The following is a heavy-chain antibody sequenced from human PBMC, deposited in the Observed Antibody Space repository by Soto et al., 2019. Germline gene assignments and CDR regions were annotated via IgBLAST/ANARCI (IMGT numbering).Heavy chain of an antibody. J-gene: IGHJ4*02. CDR2: ISGSGGST. V-gene: IGHV3-23*01. CDR1: GFTFSSYA. Sequence: GGSLRLSCAASGFTFSSYAMSWVRQAPGRGLEWVSAISGSGGSTYYADSVKGRFTISRDNSKNTLYLQMNSLRAEDTAVYYCAKPKYSGSYLFDYWGQGTLVTVSS. D-gene: IGHD1-26*01. CDR3: AKPKYSGSYLFDY.